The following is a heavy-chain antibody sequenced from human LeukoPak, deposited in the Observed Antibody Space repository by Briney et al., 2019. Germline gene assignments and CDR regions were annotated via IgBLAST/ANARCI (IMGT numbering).Heavy chain of an antibody. V-gene: IGHV3-30*02. CDR1: GFPFSSYG. J-gene: IGHJ4*02. Sequence: PGGSLRLSCAASGFPFSSYGMHWVRQAPGKGLEWVAFVRYDGSDKYYADSVKGRFTISRDNSKNTLYLQMNSLRPEDTAVYYCAREEYYYDSSGHDYWGQGTLVTVSS. CDR2: VRYDGSDK. CDR3: AREEYYYDSSGHDY. D-gene: IGHD3-22*01.